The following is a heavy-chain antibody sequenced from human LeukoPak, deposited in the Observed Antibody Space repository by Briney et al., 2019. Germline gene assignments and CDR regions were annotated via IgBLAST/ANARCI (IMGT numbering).Heavy chain of an antibody. CDR1: GYTFTNYY. J-gene: IGHJ4*02. CDR3: ARHPSPQLHHFDY. V-gene: IGHV1-46*01. CDR2: INPTGDST. Sequence: ASVKVSCKASGYTFTNYYIHWVRQAPGQGLEWMGIINPTGDSTSYAQNFQARVTMTRDTSTNTVHMELSSLRSDDTAVYYCARHPSPQLHHFDYWGQGTLVTVSS. D-gene: IGHD2-2*01.